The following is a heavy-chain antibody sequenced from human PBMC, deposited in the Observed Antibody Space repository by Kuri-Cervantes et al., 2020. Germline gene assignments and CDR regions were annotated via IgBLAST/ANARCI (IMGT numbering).Heavy chain of an antibody. CDR2: INPSDSRT. D-gene: IGHD3-22*01. V-gene: IGHV1-46*01. CDR3: ARYYYESSGYIDY. J-gene: IGHJ4*02. Sequence: ASVKVSCKASGYTFTYRYLHWVRQAPGQGLEWMGIINPSDSRTSYAQKFQGRVTMTRDTSTSTVYMELSSLRSEDTAVYYCARYYYESSGYIDYWGQGTLVTVSS. CDR1: GYTFTYRY.